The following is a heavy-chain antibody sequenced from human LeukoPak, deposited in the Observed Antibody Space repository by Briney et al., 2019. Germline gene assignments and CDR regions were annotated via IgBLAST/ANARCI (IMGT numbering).Heavy chain of an antibody. Sequence: GGSLRLSCAASGFTFSSYSMNWVRQAPGKGLEWVSSISSSSSYMYYADSVKGRFTISRDNAKNSPYLQMNSLRAEDTAVYYCARGNYDILTGSDYYYYYYMDVWGKGTTVTVSS. J-gene: IGHJ6*03. V-gene: IGHV3-21*01. CDR2: ISSSSSYM. CDR1: GFTFSSYS. CDR3: ARGNYDILTGSDYYYYYYMDV. D-gene: IGHD3-9*01.